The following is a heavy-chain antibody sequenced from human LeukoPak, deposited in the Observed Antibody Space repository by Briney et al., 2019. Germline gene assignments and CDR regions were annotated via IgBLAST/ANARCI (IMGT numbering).Heavy chain of an antibody. Sequence: GXVKVSCKASGYTFTGYYMEWVRQAPGQGVEWMGRINPNSCATIYAQKFHGSVTMTRDTSIITAYMELSRLRSDDTAVYYCARGDYDCSGLVSYFDYWGQGTLVTVSS. V-gene: IGHV1-2*06. CDR1: GYTFTGYY. CDR2: INPNSCAT. D-gene: IGHD3-22*01. J-gene: IGHJ4*02. CDR3: ARGDYDCSGLVSYFDY.